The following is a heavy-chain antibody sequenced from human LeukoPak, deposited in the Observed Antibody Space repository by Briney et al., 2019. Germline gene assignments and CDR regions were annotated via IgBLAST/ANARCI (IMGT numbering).Heavy chain of an antibody. CDR2: MNSGGDRI. J-gene: IGHJ4*02. V-gene: IGHV3-23*01. CDR3: ARDLHSSGWHVGSAGY. D-gene: IGHD6-19*01. Sequence: GSLRLSCAASRIIFSNSAMSWVRQAPGKGLEWVSSMNSGGDRIYYADSVKGRFTSSRDNSKNTLYLQMDSLRAEDTAVYYCARDLHSSGWHVGSAGYWGQGTLVTVSS. CDR1: RIIFSNSA.